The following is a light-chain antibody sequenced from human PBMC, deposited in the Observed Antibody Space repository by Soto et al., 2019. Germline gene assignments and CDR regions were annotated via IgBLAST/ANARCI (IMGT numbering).Light chain of an antibody. CDR1: QSISSSY. J-gene: IGKJ3*01. Sequence: EIVLTQSPGTLSLSPGERATLSCRASQSISSSYLAWYQQKPGQAPRLLVYGASSRATGIPDRFSGSGSGTEFTLTISRLEPDDFAVYYCQQYGSSRFTFGHGTKVDIK. CDR2: GAS. V-gene: IGKV3-20*01. CDR3: QQYGSSRFT.